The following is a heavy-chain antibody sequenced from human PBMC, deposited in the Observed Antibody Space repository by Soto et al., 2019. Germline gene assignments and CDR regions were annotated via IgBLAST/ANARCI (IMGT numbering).Heavy chain of an antibody. J-gene: IGHJ6*02. CDR1: GGTFSSSA. CDR3: ARDNDRLQLGGNYYYILDV. CDR2: IIPLFRTP. D-gene: IGHD4-4*01. V-gene: IGHV1-69*12. Sequence: QVQLVQSGADMKEPGSSVKVSCKTSGGTFSSSAISWLRQAPGQGLEWMGGIIPLFRTPDYAQKCQGRVTIAADESTSTAYMELSSLRSEDTAVYYCARDNDRLQLGGNYYYILDVWGQGTTITVSS.